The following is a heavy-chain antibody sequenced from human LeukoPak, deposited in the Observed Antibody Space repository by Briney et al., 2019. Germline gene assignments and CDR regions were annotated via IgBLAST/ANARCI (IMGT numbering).Heavy chain of an antibody. Sequence: PGGSLRLSCAASGFTFSDYYMSWIRQAPGKGLEWVSYISSTGSTRYNADSVKGRFTISRDNSKNTLYLQMNSLRAEDTAVYYCAKRHYDFWSGYQNQMYYFDYWGQGTLVTVSS. CDR3: AKRHYDFWSGYQNQMYYFDY. D-gene: IGHD3-3*01. CDR1: GFTFSDYY. CDR2: ISSTGSTR. J-gene: IGHJ4*02. V-gene: IGHV3-11*01.